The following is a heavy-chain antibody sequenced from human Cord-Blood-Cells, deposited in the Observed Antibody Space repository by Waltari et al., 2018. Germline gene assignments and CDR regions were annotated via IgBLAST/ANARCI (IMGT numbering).Heavy chain of an antibody. Sequence: QVQLVQSGAEVKKPGASVKVSCTASGYTFTRYAMLWVRQAPGQRLEWMGWINAGNGNTKYAQKFQGRVTITRDTSASTAYMELSSLRSEDTAVYYCARGQIGTVTSPYYWGQGTLVTVSS. D-gene: IGHD4-17*01. CDR1: GYTFTRYA. V-gene: IGHV1-3*01. CDR3: ARGQIGTVTSPYY. J-gene: IGHJ4*02. CDR2: INAGNGNT.